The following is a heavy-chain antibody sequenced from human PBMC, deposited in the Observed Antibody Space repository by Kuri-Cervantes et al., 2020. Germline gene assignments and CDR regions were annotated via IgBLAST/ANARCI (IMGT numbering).Heavy chain of an antibody. CDR2: ISWNSGSI. D-gene: IGHD5-12*01. J-gene: IGHJ6*02. Sequence: GGSLRLSCAASGFTFDDYAMHWVRQAPGEGLEWVSGISWNSGSIGYADSVKGRFTISRDNAKNSLYLQMNSLRAEDTALYYCAKSGYLRYYYYGMDVWGQGTTVTVSS. CDR3: AKSGYLRYYYYGMDV. V-gene: IGHV3-9*01. CDR1: GFTFDDYA.